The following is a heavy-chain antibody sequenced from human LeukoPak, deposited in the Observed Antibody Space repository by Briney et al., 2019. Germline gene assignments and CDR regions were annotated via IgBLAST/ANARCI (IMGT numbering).Heavy chain of an antibody. J-gene: IGHJ6*03. CDR3: ARDIEYSSSPFYYYYYMDV. Sequence: NPSETLSLTCTVSGGSISSYYWSWIRQPAGKGLEWIGRIYTSGSTNYNPSLKSRVTMSVDTSKNQFSLKLSSVTAADTAVYYCARDIEYSSSPFYYYYYMDVWGKGTTVTVSS. CDR2: IYTSGST. V-gene: IGHV4-4*07. CDR1: GGSISSYY. D-gene: IGHD6-6*01.